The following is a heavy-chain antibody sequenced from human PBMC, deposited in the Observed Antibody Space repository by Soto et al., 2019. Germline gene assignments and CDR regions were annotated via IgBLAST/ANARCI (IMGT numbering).Heavy chain of an antibody. CDR1: GLTFGSYA. D-gene: IGHD5-12*01. CDR3: ARTKIRGDGYGFDN. V-gene: IGHV3-30-3*01. J-gene: IGHJ4*02. Sequence: GGPLSLSCAASGLTFGSYAMHLVRPAPGKGLEWVAVISYDGSNKYYADSVKGRFTISRDNSKNTLYLQMNSLRAEDTAVYYCARTKIRGDGYGFDNWGQGTLVTVAA. CDR2: ISYDGSNK.